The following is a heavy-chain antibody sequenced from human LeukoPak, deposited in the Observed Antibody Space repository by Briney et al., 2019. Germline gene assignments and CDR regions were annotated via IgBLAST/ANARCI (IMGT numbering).Heavy chain of an antibody. D-gene: IGHD3-10*01. Sequence: GSLRLSCAASGFTFSSYWMHWVRQPPGKGLEWIGSIYYSGSTYYNPSLKSRVTISVDTSKNQFSLKLSSVTAADTAVYYCARQGIGSGPYYYYYYYMDVWGKGTTVTISS. V-gene: IGHV4-39*01. CDR1: GFTFSSYW. J-gene: IGHJ6*03. CDR2: IYYSGST. CDR3: ARQGIGSGPYYYYYYYMDV.